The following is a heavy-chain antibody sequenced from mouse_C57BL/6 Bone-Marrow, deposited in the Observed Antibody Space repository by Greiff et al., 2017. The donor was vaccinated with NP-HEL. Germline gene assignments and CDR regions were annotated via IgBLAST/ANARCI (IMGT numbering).Heavy chain of an antibody. CDR1: GFNIKDDY. CDR2: IDPENGDT. CDR3: TTSGNYGGAMDY. Sequence: EVQLQQSGAELVRPGASVKLSCTASGFNIKDDYMHWVKQRPEQGLEWIGWIDPENGDTEYASKFQGTATITAATSSNTAYLQLSSLTSEDTAVYYWTTSGNYGGAMDYWGQGTSVTVSS. D-gene: IGHD2-1*01. J-gene: IGHJ4*01. V-gene: IGHV14-4*01.